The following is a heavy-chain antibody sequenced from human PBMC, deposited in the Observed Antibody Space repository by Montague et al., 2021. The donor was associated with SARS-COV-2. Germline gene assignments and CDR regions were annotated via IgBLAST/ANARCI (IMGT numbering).Heavy chain of an antibody. J-gene: IGHJ4*02. CDR1: GFTFSSYA. CDR3: ARDLAGGYSYYFDY. V-gene: IGHV3-30*04. Sequence: SLRLSCAASGFTFSSYAMHWVRQAPGKGLEWVAVISHDGSNKYYVDSVKGRFTISRDNSKNTLYLQMNSLRAEDTAVYYCARDLAGGYSYYFDYWGQGTLVTVSS. D-gene: IGHD5-18*01. CDR2: ISHDGSNK.